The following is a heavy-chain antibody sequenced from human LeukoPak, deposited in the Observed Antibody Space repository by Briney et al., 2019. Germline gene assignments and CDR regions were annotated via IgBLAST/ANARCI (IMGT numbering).Heavy chain of an antibody. J-gene: IGHJ4*02. Sequence: QPGRSLRLSCAASGFTFSSYAMHWVRQAPGKGLEWVAVIWYDGKKEHYADSVKGRFTISRDNSKNTLDLQMNSLRAEDTAVYYCVRALGSTDDWRGQGTLVTVSS. CDR1: GFTFSSYA. CDR3: VRALGSTDDW. CDR2: IWYDGKKE. D-gene: IGHD2-2*01. V-gene: IGHV3-33*08.